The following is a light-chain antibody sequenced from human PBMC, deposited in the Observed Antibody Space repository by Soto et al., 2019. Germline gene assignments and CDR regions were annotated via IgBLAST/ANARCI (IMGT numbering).Light chain of an antibody. V-gene: IGKV3-20*01. CDR1: QSVSSSY. Sequence: EIVLTQSPGTLSLSPGERATLSCRASQSVSSSYLAWYQQKPGQAPRLLIYGASSRATGIPDRFSGSGSGTDFTLTISRLETEDVGVYYCQQYGRSFGQGTRLEIK. CDR3: QQYGRS. CDR2: GAS. J-gene: IGKJ5*01.